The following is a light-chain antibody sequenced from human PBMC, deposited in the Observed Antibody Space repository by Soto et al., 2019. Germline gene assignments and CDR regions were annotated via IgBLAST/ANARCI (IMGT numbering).Light chain of an antibody. Sequence: DIQMTQSASTLSASVGDRITITCRASQSISSWLAWYQQKPGKAPKLLIYKASSLESGVPSRFSGSGYGTEFTLTINSLQPDDFATYYCQHYSSYSRTFGQGTKVEIK. CDR1: QSISSW. J-gene: IGKJ1*01. V-gene: IGKV1-5*03. CDR2: KAS. CDR3: QHYSSYSRT.